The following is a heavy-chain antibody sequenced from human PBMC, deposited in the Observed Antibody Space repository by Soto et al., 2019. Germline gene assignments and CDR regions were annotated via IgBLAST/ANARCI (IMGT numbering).Heavy chain of an antibody. CDR3: ARDSLYYDILTGGYYYYGMDV. CDR2: ISYDGSNK. CDR1: GFTFSSYA. Sequence: QVQLVESGGGVVQPGRSLRLSCAASGFTFSSYAMHWVRQAPGKGLEWVAVISYDGSNKYYADSVKGRFTISRDNSNNTLYLQMNSLRAEDTAVYYCARDSLYYDILTGGYYYYGMDVWGQGTTVTVSS. V-gene: IGHV3-30-3*01. D-gene: IGHD3-9*01. J-gene: IGHJ6*02.